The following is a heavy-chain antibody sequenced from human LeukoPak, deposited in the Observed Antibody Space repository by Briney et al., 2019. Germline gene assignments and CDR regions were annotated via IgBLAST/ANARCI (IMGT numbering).Heavy chain of an antibody. CDR3: ARDRSMVITGYYFDY. D-gene: IGHD3-22*01. V-gene: IGHV4-38-2*02. J-gene: IGHJ4*02. Sequence: SETLSLTCTVSGYSISSGYYWGWIRQPPGKGLEWIGSIYHSGSTYYNPSLKSRVTISVDTSKNQFSLKLSSVTAADTAVYYCARDRSMVITGYYFDYWGQGTLVTVSS. CDR2: IYHSGST. CDR1: GYSISSGYY.